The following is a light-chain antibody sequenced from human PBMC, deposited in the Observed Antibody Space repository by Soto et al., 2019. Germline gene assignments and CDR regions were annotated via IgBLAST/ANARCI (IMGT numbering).Light chain of an antibody. V-gene: IGKV3-11*01. CDR1: QSVSSY. CDR3: QQRSNWRGT. J-gene: IGKJ1*01. Sequence: EIVLTQSPATLSLSPGERATLSCRVSQSVSSYLAWYQQKPGQAPRLLIYDASNRATGIPARFSGSGSGKDFTLTISSLEPEDFAVYYCQQRSNWRGTFGQGTKVEIK. CDR2: DAS.